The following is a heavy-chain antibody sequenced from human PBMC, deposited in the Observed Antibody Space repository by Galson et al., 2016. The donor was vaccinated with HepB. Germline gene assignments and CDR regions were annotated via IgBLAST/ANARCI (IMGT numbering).Heavy chain of an antibody. CDR1: GAPISTSDW. Sequence: ETLSLTCTVSGAPISTSDWWSWVRQSPGKALEWIGEVYHDGTANYNPSLRRRTTMSVDMSKNQFSLNVISVTAADTAVYYCARDCSGGTCKSTGYVGYDVFDIWGQGTTVTVSS. J-gene: IGHJ3*02. CDR3: ARDCSGGTCKSTGYVGYDVFDI. V-gene: IGHV4-4*02. D-gene: IGHD2-15*01. CDR2: VYHDGTA.